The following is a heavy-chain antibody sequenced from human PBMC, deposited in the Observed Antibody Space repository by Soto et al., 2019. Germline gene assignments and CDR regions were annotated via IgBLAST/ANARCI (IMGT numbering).Heavy chain of an antibody. V-gene: IGHV3-21*01. CDR2: ISSDGTYR. CDR1: GFTFNMFS. CDR3: ARDRAWTRFGMDV. Sequence: GGSLRLSCAASGFTFNMFSINWVRQAPGKGLEWVSYISSDGTYRNYADSVKGRFTISRDNGDNSLYLHMNSLRAEDTAVYFCARDRAWTRFGMDVWGQGTTVSASS. D-gene: IGHD5-12*01. J-gene: IGHJ6*02.